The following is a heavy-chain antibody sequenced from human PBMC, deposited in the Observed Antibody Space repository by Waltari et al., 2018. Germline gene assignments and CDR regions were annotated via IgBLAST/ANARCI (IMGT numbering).Heavy chain of an antibody. D-gene: IGHD1-26*01. CDR3: ATVSGELLDY. Sequence: QVKLVQSGAEVKKHSASVKVHCKDSGNTHNALSMHRVRQAPGKGLEWMGGFDPEEGETIYAQKFQGRVTMTEDTSTDTAYMELSSLRSEDTAVYYCATVSGELLDYWGQGTLVTVSS. J-gene: IGHJ4*02. CDR1: GNTHNALS. CDR2: FDPEEGET. V-gene: IGHV1-24*01.